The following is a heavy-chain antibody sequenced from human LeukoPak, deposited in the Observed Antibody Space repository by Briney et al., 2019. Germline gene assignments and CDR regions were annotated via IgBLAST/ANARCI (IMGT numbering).Heavy chain of an antibody. CDR2: INHSGST. J-gene: IGHJ4*02. CDR3: AADCSSTSCYLPIDY. Sequence: GPLSPTCSVSGGSFIGYYWSWIRQPPGKGLEGIGEINHSGSTNYKPSLKRGVTISVDTSKNQFSLKLSSVTAADTAVYYCAADCSSTSCYLPIDYWGQGTLVTVSS. D-gene: IGHD2-2*01. CDR1: GGSFIGYY. V-gene: IGHV4-34*01.